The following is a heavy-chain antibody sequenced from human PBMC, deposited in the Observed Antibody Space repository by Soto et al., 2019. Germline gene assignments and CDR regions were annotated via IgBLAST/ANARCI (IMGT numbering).Heavy chain of an antibody. J-gene: IGHJ4*02. CDR2: ISYDGSNK. Sequence: QVQLVESGGGVVQPGRSLRLSCAASGFTFSSYGMHWVRQAPGKGLEWVAVISYDGSNKYYADSVKGRFTISRDNSKNTLYLQMNSLRAEDTAVYYCAKDHEVSGGRWYEGVGKHIDYWGQGTLVTVSS. CDR3: AKDHEVSGGRWYEGVGKHIDY. CDR1: GFTFSSYG. D-gene: IGHD6-13*01. V-gene: IGHV3-30*18.